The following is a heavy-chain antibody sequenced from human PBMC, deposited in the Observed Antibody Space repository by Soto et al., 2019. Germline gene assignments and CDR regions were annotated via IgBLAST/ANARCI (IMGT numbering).Heavy chain of an antibody. Sequence: QVQLVQSGAEVKKPGASVKVSCKASGYTFTSYAMHWVRQAPGQRLEWMGWINAGNGNTKYSQKFQGRVTITRDTSASTAYMELISLRSEDTAVYYCAREETPHPDYYYYGMDVWGQGTTVTVSS. V-gene: IGHV1-3*01. CDR2: INAGNGNT. J-gene: IGHJ6*02. CDR1: GYTFTSYA. CDR3: AREETPHPDYYYYGMDV.